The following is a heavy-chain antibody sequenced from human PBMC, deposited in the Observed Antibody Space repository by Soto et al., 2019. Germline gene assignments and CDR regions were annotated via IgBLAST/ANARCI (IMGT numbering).Heavy chain of an antibody. D-gene: IGHD5-18*01. V-gene: IGHV1-69*01. Sequence: QVQLVQSGAEVQKPGSSVKVSCRAARGSFSASGFSWVRQAPGQGLEWVGGFIPIFGTANYGPKFQDRVTMTADESTSTVYMAFSSLKSEDTAMYYCARSGYSYGPNIDWGQGTLVTVSS. CDR3: ARSGYSYGPNID. CDR2: FIPIFGTA. CDR1: RGSFSASG. J-gene: IGHJ4*02.